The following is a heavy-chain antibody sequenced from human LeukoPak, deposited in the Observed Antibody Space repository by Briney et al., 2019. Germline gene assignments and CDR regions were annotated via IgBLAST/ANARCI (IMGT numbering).Heavy chain of an antibody. J-gene: IGHJ4*02. D-gene: IGHD3-10*01. CDR3: AKRASGSGTSLYYFDY. Sequence: GGSLSLSCAASGFTFSSYAMSWVRQAPGKGLEWVSVISNSAGSTFYADSVKGRFTISRDNSKNTLYLQMNSLRAEDTAVYYCAKRASGSGTSLYYFDYWGQGTLVTVSS. V-gene: IGHV3-23*01. CDR2: ISNSAGST. CDR1: GFTFSSYA.